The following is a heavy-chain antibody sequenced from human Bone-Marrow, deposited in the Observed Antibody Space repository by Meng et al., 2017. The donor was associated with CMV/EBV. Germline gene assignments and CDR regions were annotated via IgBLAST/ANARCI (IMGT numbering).Heavy chain of an antibody. Sequence: ETLSLTCAASGFTVSSNYMSWVRQAPGKGLEWVSVIYSGGSTYYADSVKGRFTISIDNSKNTLYLQMNSLRAEDTAVYYCARGGAAAASRAMVDAFDIWGQGTMVTVSS. CDR2: IYSGGST. J-gene: IGHJ3*02. CDR1: GFTVSSNY. V-gene: IGHV3-53*01. CDR3: ARGGAAAASRAMVDAFDI. D-gene: IGHD6-13*01.